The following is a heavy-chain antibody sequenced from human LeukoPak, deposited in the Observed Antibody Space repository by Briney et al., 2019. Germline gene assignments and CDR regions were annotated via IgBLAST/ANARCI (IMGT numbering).Heavy chain of an antibody. CDR2: IIPIFGTA. CDR3: ARSYYYDSSGYYQFDY. CDR1: GYTFTSYG. J-gene: IGHJ4*02. D-gene: IGHD3-22*01. Sequence: SVKVSCKASGYTFTSYGISWVRQAPGQGLEWMGGIIPIFGTANYAQKFQGRVTITADESTSTAYMELSSLRSEDTAVYYCARSYYYDSSGYYQFDYWGQGTLVTVSS. V-gene: IGHV1-69*13.